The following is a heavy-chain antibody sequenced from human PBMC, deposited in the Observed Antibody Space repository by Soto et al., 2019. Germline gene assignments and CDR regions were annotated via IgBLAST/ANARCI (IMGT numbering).Heavy chain of an antibody. Sequence: QVQLVQSGAEVKKPGSSVKVSCKASVGTFSSYAISWVRQAPGQWLEWMGGIIPIFGTANYAQKFQGRVTITADESTSTAYMELSSLRSEDTAVYYCARPQYYGSGSYLYYFDYWGQGTLVTVSS. D-gene: IGHD3-10*01. CDR2: IIPIFGTA. J-gene: IGHJ4*02. CDR1: VGTFSSYA. V-gene: IGHV1-69*01. CDR3: ARPQYYGSGSYLYYFDY.